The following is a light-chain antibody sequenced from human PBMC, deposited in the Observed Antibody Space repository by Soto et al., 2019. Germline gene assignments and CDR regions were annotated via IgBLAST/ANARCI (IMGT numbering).Light chain of an antibody. V-gene: IGLV2-14*01. Sequence: QSVLTQPASVSGSPGQSITISCTGSSSDVGGYNYVSWYQQHPGKAPKLMIYDVSNRPSGISDRFSGSKSGNTASLTISGLQAEDEADYYCNSYTSSNPYVFGTGTKVTVL. CDR2: DVS. CDR3: NSYTSSNPYV. J-gene: IGLJ1*01. CDR1: SSDVGGYNY.